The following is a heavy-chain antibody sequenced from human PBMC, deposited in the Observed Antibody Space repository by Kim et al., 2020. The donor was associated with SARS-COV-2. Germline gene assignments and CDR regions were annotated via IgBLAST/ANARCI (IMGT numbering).Heavy chain of an antibody. J-gene: IGHJ1*01. CDR3: AKAPSRGYRGARAEYFQH. CDR1: GFTFDDYA. CDR2: ISGDGGST. V-gene: IGHV3-43*02. D-gene: IGHD5-18*01. Sequence: GGSLRLSCAASGFTFDDYAMHWVRQAPGKGLEWVSLISGDGGSTYYADSVKGRFTISRDNSKNSLYLQMNSLRTEDTALYYCAKAPSRGYRGARAEYFQHWGQGTLVTVSS.